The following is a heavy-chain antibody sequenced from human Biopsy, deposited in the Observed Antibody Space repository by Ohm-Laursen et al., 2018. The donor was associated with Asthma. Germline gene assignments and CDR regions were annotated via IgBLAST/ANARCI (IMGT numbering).Heavy chain of an antibody. V-gene: IGHV1-3*01. J-gene: IGHJ3*02. CDR1: GYTYINYA. CDR3: ARTYYDFLTGQVNDALAM. CDR2: INAGNGNT. Sequence: ASVKVSCKASGYTYINYAIHWVRQAPGQRLEWMGWINAGNGNTKYSEKFQGRVTITRDTSASTAYMDLSSLRSEDTAVYYCARTYYDFLTGQVNDALAMWGQGTVVTVSS. D-gene: IGHD3-9*01.